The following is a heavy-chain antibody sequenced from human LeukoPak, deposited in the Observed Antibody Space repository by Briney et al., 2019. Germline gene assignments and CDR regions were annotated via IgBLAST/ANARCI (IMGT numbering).Heavy chain of an antibody. CDR1: GGSLSGYY. Sequence: PSETLSLTCAVYGGSLSGYYWSWIRQPPGKGLEWIGEINHSGSTNYNPSLKSRVTISVDTSKNQFSLKLSSVTAADTAVYYCASKSMVRGSSYYYYYYMDVWGKGTTVTVSS. J-gene: IGHJ6*03. CDR2: INHSGST. CDR3: ASKSMVRGSSYYYYYYMDV. D-gene: IGHD3-10*01. V-gene: IGHV4-34*01.